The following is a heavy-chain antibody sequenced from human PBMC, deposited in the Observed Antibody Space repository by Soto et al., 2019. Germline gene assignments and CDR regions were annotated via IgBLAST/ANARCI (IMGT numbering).Heavy chain of an antibody. Sequence: SETLSLTCTVSGGSISSSSYYWGWIRQPPGKGLEWIGSIYYSGSTYYNPSLKSRVTISVDTSKNQFSLKLSSVTAADTAVYYCARHDIVVVPAAITNWFDPWGQGTLLTVSS. CDR1: GGSISSSSYY. CDR3: ARHDIVVVPAAITNWFDP. D-gene: IGHD2-2*01. CDR2: IYYSGST. J-gene: IGHJ5*02. V-gene: IGHV4-39*01.